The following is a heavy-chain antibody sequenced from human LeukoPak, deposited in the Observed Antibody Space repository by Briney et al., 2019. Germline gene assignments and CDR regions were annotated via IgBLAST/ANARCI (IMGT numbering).Heavy chain of an antibody. V-gene: IGHV3-7*01. Sequence: PGGSLRLSCAASDFPFSTYWMNWVRQAPGKGLEWVANISPDGNEKNYVDSVKGRFTISRDNAKNSLFLQMTSLRGEDTALYYCARDREHIVVVTARIYYYYYMDVWGKGTTVTISS. CDR2: ISPDGNEK. D-gene: IGHD2-21*02. J-gene: IGHJ6*03. CDR3: ARDREHIVVVTARIYYYYYMDV. CDR1: DFPFSTYW.